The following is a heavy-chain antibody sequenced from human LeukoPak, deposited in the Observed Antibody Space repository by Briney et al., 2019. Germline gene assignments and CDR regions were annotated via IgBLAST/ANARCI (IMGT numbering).Heavy chain of an antibody. D-gene: IGHD4-11*01. Sequence: GESLKISCKASGYSFSNYWIGWVRQMPGKGLEGMGIIYPGDSDTRYSPSFQGQVTISADKSITTGYLQWSSLKASDTAMYYCARAPTSVSNPYYFDYWAREPWSPSPQ. CDR1: GYSFSNYW. V-gene: IGHV5-51*01. CDR2: IYPGDSDT. J-gene: IGHJ4*02. CDR3: ARAPTSVSNPYYFDY.